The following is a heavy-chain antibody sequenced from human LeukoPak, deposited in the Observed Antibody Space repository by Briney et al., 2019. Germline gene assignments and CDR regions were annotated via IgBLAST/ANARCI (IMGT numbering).Heavy chain of an antibody. D-gene: IGHD2-2*01. J-gene: IGHJ4*02. CDR2: IYYSGST. CDR3: ASGRSTSCSDY. Sequence: SETLSLTCTVSGRSISSSSYYWGWIRQPPGKGLEWIGSIYYSGSTYYNPSLKSRVTISVDTSKNQFSLKLSSVTAADTAVYYCASGRSTSCSDYWGQGTLVTVSS. CDR1: GRSISSSSYY. V-gene: IGHV4-39*01.